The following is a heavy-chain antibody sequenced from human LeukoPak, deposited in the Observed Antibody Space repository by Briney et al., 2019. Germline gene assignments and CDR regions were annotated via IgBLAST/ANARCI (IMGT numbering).Heavy chain of an antibody. CDR2: ISSNGGDS. Sequence: GGSLRLSCSASGFTFSSNSMHWVRQVPAQGLEYVAAISSNGGDSYYADSVKGRFTISRDNSKNTLYLQMSSLRVEDTALYYCVREGRYCGGGSCFWGQGTLVTVSS. D-gene: IGHD2-15*01. CDR3: VREGRYCGGGSCF. CDR1: GFTFSSNS. V-gene: IGHV3-64D*06. J-gene: IGHJ4*02.